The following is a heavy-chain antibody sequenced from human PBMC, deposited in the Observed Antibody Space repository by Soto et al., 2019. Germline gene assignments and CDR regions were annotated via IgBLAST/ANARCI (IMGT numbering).Heavy chain of an antibody. J-gene: IGHJ4*02. CDR2: ISVDGNTQ. V-gene: IGHV3-30-3*01. D-gene: IGHD1-26*01. CDR3: ARDLKGDTKLDY. Sequence: QVQLVESGGGVVQPGRSLRLSCAASGFSFSNYAMQWVRQAPGKGLEWMAAISVDGNTQYYADSVRGRFTISRDNSKNTVYVAMISLRAEDTAVYYCARDLKGDTKLDYWGQGTLVTVSS. CDR1: GFSFSNYA.